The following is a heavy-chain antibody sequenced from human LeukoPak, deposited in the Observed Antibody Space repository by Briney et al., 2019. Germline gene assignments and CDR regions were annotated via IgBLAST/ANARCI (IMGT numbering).Heavy chain of an antibody. V-gene: IGHV4-59*11. Sequence: SETLSLTCSVSGGSISSHYWSWIRQPPGKGLEWIGYIYYSGSTKYNPSLKSRVTISVDTSKNQFSLKLSSVTAADTAVYYCARDNFGNWFDPWGQGTLVTVSS. CDR2: IYYSGST. D-gene: IGHD3-3*01. CDR3: ARDNFGNWFDP. CDR1: GGSISSHY. J-gene: IGHJ5*02.